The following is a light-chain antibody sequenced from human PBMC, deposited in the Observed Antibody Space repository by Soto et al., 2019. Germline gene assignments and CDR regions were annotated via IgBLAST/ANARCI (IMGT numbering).Light chain of an antibody. CDR1: QSIRNY. CDR3: QQSYRTPYT. J-gene: IGKJ2*01. V-gene: IGKV1-39*01. Sequence: DIRMTQSPSSLSASVGDRVTVTCRASQSIRNYLNWYQQIPGKAPNLLIYAASNLQDGVPSRFSGRGSGTDFILTISSLQPEDFATYYCQQSYRTPYTFGQGTKLEIK. CDR2: AAS.